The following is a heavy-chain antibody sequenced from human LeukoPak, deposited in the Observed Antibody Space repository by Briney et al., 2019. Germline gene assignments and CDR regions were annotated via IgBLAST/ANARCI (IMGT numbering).Heavy chain of an antibody. CDR1: GISLTNYA. V-gene: IGHV3-23*01. CDR3: AKRGIVIRGILVIGYHQEAYHYDY. Sequence: GGSLRLSCVVSGISLTNYAMTWVGQAPGKGLEGVSYISERGGGTSYADSVKGRFTVSRDTSLNTLYLQWTSLRAEDTAVYFCAKRGIVIRGILVIGYHQEAYHYDYWGQGVLVTVSS. CDR2: ISERGGGT. J-gene: IGHJ4*02. D-gene: IGHD3-10*01.